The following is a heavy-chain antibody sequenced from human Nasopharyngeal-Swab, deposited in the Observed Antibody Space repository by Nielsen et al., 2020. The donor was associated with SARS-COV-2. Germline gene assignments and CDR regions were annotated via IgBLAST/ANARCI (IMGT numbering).Heavy chain of an antibody. Sequence: SGPTLVKPTQTLTLTCTFSGFSLSTSGMCVTWIRQTPGKALEWLALINWDDHKYYSTSLRTRLNISKDTSKNQVVLTMTNMDPVDTGTYYCARMYSTGYYYYGMDVWGQGTTVTVSS. D-gene: IGHD3-10*01. CDR2: INWDDHK. CDR1: GFSLSTSGMC. V-gene: IGHV2-70*01. CDR3: ARMYSTGYYYYGMDV. J-gene: IGHJ6*02.